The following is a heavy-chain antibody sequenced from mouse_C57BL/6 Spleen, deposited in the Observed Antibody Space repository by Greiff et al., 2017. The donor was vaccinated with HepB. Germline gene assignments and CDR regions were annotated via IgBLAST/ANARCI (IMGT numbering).Heavy chain of an antibody. Sequence: VQVVESGAELARPGASVKLSCKASGYTFTSYGISWVKQRTGQGLEWIGEIYPRSGNTYYNEKFKGKATLTADKSSSTAYMELRSLTSEDSAVYFCARSGYGNLGSMDYWGQGTSVTVSS. CDR2: IYPRSGNT. CDR3: ARSGYGNLGSMDY. D-gene: IGHD2-1*01. V-gene: IGHV1-81*01. J-gene: IGHJ4*01. CDR1: GYTFTSYG.